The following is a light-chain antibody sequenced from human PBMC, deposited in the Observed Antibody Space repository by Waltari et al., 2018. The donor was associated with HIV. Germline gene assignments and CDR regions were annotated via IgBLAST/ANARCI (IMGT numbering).Light chain of an antibody. CDR1: SSNIGSNT. Sequence: QSVLTQPPSASGTPGQRVTISCSGSSSNIGSNTINWYQQLPGTAPKVLLYSNNQRPSGVPDRFSGSKSGTSASLAISGFQSEDEADYYCAAWDDSLGGVVFGGGTKLTVL. J-gene: IGLJ3*02. CDR2: SNN. V-gene: IGLV1-44*01. CDR3: AAWDDSLGGVV.